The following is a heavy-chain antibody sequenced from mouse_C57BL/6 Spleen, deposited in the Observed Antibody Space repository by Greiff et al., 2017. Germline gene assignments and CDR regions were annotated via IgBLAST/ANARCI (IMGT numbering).Heavy chain of an antibody. V-gene: IGHV1-39*01. CDR2: INPNYGTT. J-gene: IGHJ2*01. CDR1: GYSFTDYN. Sequence: FQLQQSGPELVKPGASVKISCKASGYSFTDYNMNWVKQSNGKSLEWIGVINPNYGTTSYNQKFKGKGTLTIDQSSSTAYMQLNRLTSEDSSVYDCARGVLWYFDYWGKGTTLTVSS. CDR3: ARGVLWYFDY. D-gene: IGHD2-1*01.